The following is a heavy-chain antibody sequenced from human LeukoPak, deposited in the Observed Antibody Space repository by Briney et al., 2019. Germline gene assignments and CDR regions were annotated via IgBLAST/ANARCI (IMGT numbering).Heavy chain of an antibody. CDR2: IDWDDDK. D-gene: IGHD1-26*01. V-gene: IGHV2-70*04. CDR1: GFSLSTRGMR. CDR3: ARGGGSYPNFDY. Sequence: KESGPALVKPTQTLTLTCTFSGFSLSTRGMRVSWIRQPPGKALEWLARIDWDDDKFYSTSLKTRLTISKDTSKTQVVLTMTNMDPVDTATYYCARGGGSYPNFDYWGQGTLVTVSS. J-gene: IGHJ4*02.